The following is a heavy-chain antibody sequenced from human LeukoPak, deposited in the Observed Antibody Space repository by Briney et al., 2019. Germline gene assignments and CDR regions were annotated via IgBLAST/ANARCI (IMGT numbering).Heavy chain of an antibody. CDR2: IYYSGST. J-gene: IGHJ4*02. Sequence: PSETLSLTCTVSGVSINSSSHYWGWIRQPPGKGLEWIGSIYYSGSTYYNPSLKSRVTISVDTSKNQFSLKLSSVTAADTAVYYCVRQKITTSDYWGQGTLVIAPS. CDR1: GVSINSSSHY. V-gene: IGHV4-39*01. CDR3: VRQKITTSDY. D-gene: IGHD3-22*01.